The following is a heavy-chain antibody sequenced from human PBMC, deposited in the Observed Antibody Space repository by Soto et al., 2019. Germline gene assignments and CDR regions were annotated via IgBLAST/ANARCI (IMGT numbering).Heavy chain of an antibody. CDR1: GGSISSSSYY. Sequence: QLQLQESGPGLVKPSETLSLTCTVSGGSISSSSYYWGWIRQPPGKGLEWIGSIYYSGSTYYNPSLKSRVTISVDTSKNQFSLKLSSVTAADTAVYYCARQQWHNAFDIWGQGTMVTVSS. V-gene: IGHV4-39*01. D-gene: IGHD6-19*01. CDR2: IYYSGST. J-gene: IGHJ3*02. CDR3: ARQQWHNAFDI.